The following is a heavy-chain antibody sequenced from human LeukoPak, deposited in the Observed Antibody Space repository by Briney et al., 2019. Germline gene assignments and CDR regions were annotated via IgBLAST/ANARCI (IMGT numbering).Heavy chain of an antibody. J-gene: IGHJ4*02. Sequence: ASVKVSCKASGYTFTNHPITWVRQAPGQGLEWMGWISNYNGETEYAQNLQDRVTMTTDTSTNTAYMELRSLRSDDTAVYYCATSVGEQWLARDTSNDYWGQGTLVTVSS. CDR1: GYTFTNHP. D-gene: IGHD6-19*01. V-gene: IGHV1-18*01. CDR2: ISNYNGET. CDR3: ATSVGEQWLARDTSNDY.